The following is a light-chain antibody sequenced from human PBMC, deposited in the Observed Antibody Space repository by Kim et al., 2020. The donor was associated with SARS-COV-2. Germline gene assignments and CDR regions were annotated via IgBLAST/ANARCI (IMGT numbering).Light chain of an antibody. CDR1: KLGDKY. CDR3: QTWDSSTAV. V-gene: IGLV3-1*01. J-gene: IGLJ1*01. CDR2: QDS. Sequence: VSPGQTASITCSGDKLGDKYACWYQQKPGQSPVLVIYQDSKRPSGIPERFSGSNSGNTATLTISGTQAMDEADYYCQTWDSSTAVFGTGTKVTVL.